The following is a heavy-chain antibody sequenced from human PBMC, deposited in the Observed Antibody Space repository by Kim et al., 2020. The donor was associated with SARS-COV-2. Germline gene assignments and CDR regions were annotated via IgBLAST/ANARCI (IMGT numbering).Heavy chain of an antibody. CDR2: IIPIFGTA. CDR1: GGTFSSYA. D-gene: IGHD3-10*01. V-gene: IGHV1-69*13. CDR3: ARVKFGATVEVDDGAVDY. J-gene: IGHJ4*02. Sequence: SVKVSCKASGGTFSSYAISWVRQAPGQGLEWMGGIIPIFGTANYAQKFQGRVTITADESTSTAYMELSSLRSEDTAVYYCARVKFGATVEVDDGAVDYWGQGTLVTVSS.